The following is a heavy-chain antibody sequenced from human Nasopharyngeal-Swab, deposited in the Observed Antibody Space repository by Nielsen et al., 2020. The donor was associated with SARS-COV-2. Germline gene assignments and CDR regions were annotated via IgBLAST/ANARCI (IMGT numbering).Heavy chain of an antibody. CDR2: ISYDGSNK. Sequence: SLKISCAASGFTFSSYAMHWVRQAPGKGLEWVAVISYDGSNKYYADSVKGRLTISRDNSKNTLYLRMNSLRAEDTAVYYCARVGYYYDSSGYYPHFDYWGQGTLVTVSS. D-gene: IGHD3-22*01. CDR3: ARVGYYYDSSGYYPHFDY. J-gene: IGHJ4*02. CDR1: GFTFSSYA. V-gene: IGHV3-30*04.